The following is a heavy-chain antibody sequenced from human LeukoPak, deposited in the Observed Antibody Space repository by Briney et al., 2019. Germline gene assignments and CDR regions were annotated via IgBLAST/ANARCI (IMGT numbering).Heavy chain of an antibody. CDR2: ISAYNGNT. D-gene: IGHD6-25*01. CDR1: GYTFTSYG. Sequence: ASVKVSCKASGYTFTSYGISWVRQAPGQGLEWMGLISAYNGNTNYAQKLQGRVTMTTDTSTSTAYMELRSLRSDDTAVYYCARDAGGSVSYGMDVWGQGTTVTVSS. J-gene: IGHJ6*02. V-gene: IGHV1-18*01. CDR3: ARDAGGSVSYGMDV.